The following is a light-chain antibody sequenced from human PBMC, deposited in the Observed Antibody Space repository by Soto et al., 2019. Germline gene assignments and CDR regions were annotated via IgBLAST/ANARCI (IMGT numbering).Light chain of an antibody. V-gene: IGKV1-5*03. J-gene: IGKJ4*01. CDR2: KAA. CDR3: QQYYSTPLT. CDR1: DNIVHW. Sequence: DIQMTQSPSTLSASVGDRVAITCRASDNIVHWVAWYQQKPGKAPKLLIYKAANLADEVPSRFAGSGSGTDFTLTITRLQPDDVAVYYCQQYYSTPLTFGGGTKVDIK.